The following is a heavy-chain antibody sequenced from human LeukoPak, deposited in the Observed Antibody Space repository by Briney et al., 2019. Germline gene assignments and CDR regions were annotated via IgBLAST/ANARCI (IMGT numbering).Heavy chain of an antibody. J-gene: IGHJ4*02. CDR3: AREDIVVVPAAMGSGFDY. Sequence: SATLSLTCTVSGGSISSGDYYWSCIRQPPGKGLEWTGYIYYSGSTYYNPSLKSRVTISVDTSKNQCSLKLSSVTASDTAVYYCAREDIVVVPAAMGSGFDYWGQGTLVTVSS. V-gene: IGHV4-30-4*01. CDR1: GGSISSGDYY. D-gene: IGHD2-2*01. CDR2: IYYSGST.